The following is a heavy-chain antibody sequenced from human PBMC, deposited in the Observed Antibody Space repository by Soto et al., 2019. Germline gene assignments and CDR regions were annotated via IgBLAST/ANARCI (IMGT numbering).Heavy chain of an antibody. J-gene: IGHJ5*02. CDR2: IHHSGST. CDR3: VRGRRGDP. Sequence: PSETLSLTCAVSGGSFTAYYWSWIRQSPDMRLEWIGEIHHSGSTTYNPSVESRVTISVDTSKRQFSLKLTSVTAADTGVYYCVRGRRGDPWGPGTLVTVST. CDR1: GGSFTAYY. V-gene: IGHV4-34*01. D-gene: IGHD3-10*01.